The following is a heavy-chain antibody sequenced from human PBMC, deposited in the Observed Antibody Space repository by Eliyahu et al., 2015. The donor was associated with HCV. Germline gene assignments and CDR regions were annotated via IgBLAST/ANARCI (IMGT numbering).Heavy chain of an antibody. D-gene: IGHD3-16*01. V-gene: IGHV3-73*01. CDR1: GFTFSGSA. CDR2: IRSRAQSYVT. CDR3: TSLRSRTPGEYYGMDV. J-gene: IGHJ6*02. Sequence: EMQLVEPGGGLVQPGGSLELSCAASGFTFSGSAIHWVRQTSGKGLEWVGRIRSRAQSYVTSYAASVKDRFTISRDDSKNTAYLQMNSLKTEDTAIYYCTSLRSRTPGEYYGMDVWGQGTTVTVSS.